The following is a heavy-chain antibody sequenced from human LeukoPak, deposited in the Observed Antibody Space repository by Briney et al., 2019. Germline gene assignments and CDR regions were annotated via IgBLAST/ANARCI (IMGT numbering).Heavy chain of an antibody. D-gene: IGHD7-27*01. J-gene: IGHJ4*02. V-gene: IGHV3-7*01. Sequence: GGSLRLSCAASGFTFSSFWMGWVRQAPGKGLNWVANIKQDGSEKYYVDSVKGRFTISRDNAKNSLYLQMNSLRAEDTAVYYCARDQLGKDDYWGQGTLVTVSS. CDR3: ARDQLGKDDY. CDR2: IKQDGSEK. CDR1: GFTFSSFW.